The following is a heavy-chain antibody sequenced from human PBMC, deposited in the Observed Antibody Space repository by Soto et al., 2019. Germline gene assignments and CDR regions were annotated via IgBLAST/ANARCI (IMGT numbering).Heavy chain of an antibody. Sequence: ASVKVSCTASGYNFSVYSLDWVRQAPGHGLEWMGWINPKTGATKSAQKFRGRVSMTRDTSISTAYMELSRLTSDDTAIYYCARGLAITVNTCSHWFDPRGQGTPVTISS. V-gene: IGHV1-2*02. CDR3: ARGLAITVNTCSHWFDP. J-gene: IGHJ5*02. CDR2: INPKTGAT. D-gene: IGHD2-15*01. CDR1: GYNFSVYS.